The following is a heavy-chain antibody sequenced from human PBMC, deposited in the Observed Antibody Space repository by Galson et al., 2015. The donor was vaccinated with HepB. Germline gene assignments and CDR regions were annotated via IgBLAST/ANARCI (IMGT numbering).Heavy chain of an antibody. CDR2: IIPILGIA. V-gene: IGHV1-69*04. J-gene: IGHJ4*02. CDR3: ARVVTGGYDFWSGYSGFDY. CDR1: GGTFSSYA. D-gene: IGHD3-3*01. Sequence: SVKVSCKASGGTFSSYAISWVRQAPGQGLEWMGRIIPILGIANYAQKFQGRVTITADKSTSTAYMELSSLRSEDTAVYYCARVVTGGYDFWSGYSGFDYWGQGTLVTVSS.